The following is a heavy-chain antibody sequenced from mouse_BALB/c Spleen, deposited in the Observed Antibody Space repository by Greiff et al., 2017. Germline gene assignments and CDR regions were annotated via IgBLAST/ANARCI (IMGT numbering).Heavy chain of an antibody. CDR3: ARRKAMDD. V-gene: IGHV5-17*02. CDR2: ISSGSSTI. CDR1: GFTFSSFG. J-gene: IGHJ4*01. Sequence: EVKLVESGGGLVQPGGSRKLSCAASGFTFSSFGMHWVRQAPEKGLEWVAYISSGSSTIYYADTVKGRFTISRDNPKNTLFLQMTSLRSEDTAMYYCARRKAMDDWGQGTSVTVSS.